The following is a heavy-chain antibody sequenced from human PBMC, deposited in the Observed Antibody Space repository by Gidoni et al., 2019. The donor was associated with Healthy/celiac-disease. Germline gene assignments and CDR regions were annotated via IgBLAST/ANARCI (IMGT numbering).Heavy chain of an antibody. D-gene: IGHD3-16*02. CDR2: ISWNSGSI. CDR3: AKDIPRLGELSFSGMDV. CDR1: GFTFDDYA. Sequence: EVQLVESGGGLVQPGRSLRLSCAASGFTFDDYAMHWVRQAPGKGLEWGSGISWNSGSIGYADSVKGRFTISRDNAKNSLYLQMNSLRAEDTALYYCAKDIPRLGELSFSGMDVWGQGTTVTVSS. J-gene: IGHJ6*02. V-gene: IGHV3-9*01.